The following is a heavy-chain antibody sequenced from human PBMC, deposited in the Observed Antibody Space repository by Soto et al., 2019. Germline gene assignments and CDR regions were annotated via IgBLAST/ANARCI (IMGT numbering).Heavy chain of an antibody. CDR3: ARAAPYYYDSSGCYGDAFDI. Sequence: PSETLSLTCTVSGGSISSYYWSWIRQPPGKGLEWIGYIYYSGSTNYNPSLKSRVTISVDTSKNQFSLKLSSVTAADTAVYYCARAAPYYYDSSGCYGDAFDIWGQGTMVTVSS. D-gene: IGHD3-22*01. V-gene: IGHV4-59*01. J-gene: IGHJ3*02. CDR2: IYYSGST. CDR1: GGSISSYY.